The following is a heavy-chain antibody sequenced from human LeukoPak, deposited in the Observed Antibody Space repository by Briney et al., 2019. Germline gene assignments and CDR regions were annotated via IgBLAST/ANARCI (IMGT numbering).Heavy chain of an antibody. Sequence: SQTLSLTCAVSGGSISSGGYSWSWIRQPPGEGLEWIGYIYHSGSTYYNPSLKSRVTISVDRSKNQFSLKLSSVTAADTAVYYCARGNWNYDYWGQGTLVTVSS. CDR2: IYHSGST. J-gene: IGHJ4*02. CDR3: ARGNWNYDY. V-gene: IGHV4-30-2*01. D-gene: IGHD1-7*01. CDR1: GGSISSGGYS.